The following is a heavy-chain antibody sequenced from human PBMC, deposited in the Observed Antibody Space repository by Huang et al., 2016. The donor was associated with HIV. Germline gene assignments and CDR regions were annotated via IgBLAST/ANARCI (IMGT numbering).Heavy chain of an antibody. J-gene: IGHJ3*01. CDR2: ISYSGSNI. V-gene: IGHV3-21*02. CDR3: ARAVQSTLRGFDV. Sequence: DVQLVESGGGLVKPGGSLRLSCAASDFTFSGYNMNWVRQDPGKGLEGVACISYSGSNIYYADSVKGRFTISRDNAKNSVFLQMNSLRAEDTALYYCARAVQSTLRGFDVWGRGTLVTVSS. CDR1: DFTFSGYN. D-gene: IGHD2-2*01.